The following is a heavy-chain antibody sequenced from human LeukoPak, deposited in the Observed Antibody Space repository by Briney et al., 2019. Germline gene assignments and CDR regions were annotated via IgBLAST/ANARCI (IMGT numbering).Heavy chain of an antibody. CDR2: IWYDGSKK. CDR1: GFTFSSYG. D-gene: IGHD3-22*01. V-gene: IGHV3-33*01. CDR3: ARDTYDSSGYSYGIY. Sequence: GGSLRLSCAASGFTFSSYGMHWVRQAPGKGLKWVADIWYDGSKKYYADSVKGRFTISRDNSKNTLYLQMNSLRAEDTAVYYCARDTYDSSGYSYGIYWGQGTLVTVSS. J-gene: IGHJ4*02.